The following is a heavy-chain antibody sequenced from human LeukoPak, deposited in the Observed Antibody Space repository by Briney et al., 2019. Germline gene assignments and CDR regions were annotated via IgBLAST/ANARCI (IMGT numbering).Heavy chain of an antibody. V-gene: IGHV5-51*01. CDR3: ARRGGAAGTFYYYYYMDV. J-gene: IGHJ6*03. CDR1: GYSFTSYW. Sequence: GESLKISCKGSGYSFTSYWIGWVRQMPGKGLEWMGIIYPGDSDTRYSPSFQGQVTISADKSISTAYLQWSSLKASDTAMYYCARRGGAAGTFYYYYYMDVWGKGTTVTVSS. CDR2: IYPGDSDT. D-gene: IGHD6-13*01.